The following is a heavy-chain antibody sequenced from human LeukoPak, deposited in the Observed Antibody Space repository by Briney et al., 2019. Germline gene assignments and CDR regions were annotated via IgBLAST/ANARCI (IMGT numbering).Heavy chain of an antibody. CDR3: ARLSTGRDYNYYGMDV. CDR1: GGSFSGYY. J-gene: IGHJ6*02. V-gene: IGHV4-34*01. CDR2: INHSGST. Sequence: SETLSLTCAVYGGSFSGYYWSWIRRPPGKGLEWIGEINHSGSTNYNPSLKSRVTISVDTSKNQFSLKLSSVTAADTAVYYCARLSTGRDYNYYGMDVWGQGTTVTVSS. D-gene: IGHD2-2*01.